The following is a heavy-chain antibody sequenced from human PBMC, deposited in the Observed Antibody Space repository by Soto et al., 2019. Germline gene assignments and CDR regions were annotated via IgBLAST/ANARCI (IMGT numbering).Heavy chain of an antibody. CDR3: ARMRPTGWHDYYFFGMDL. Sequence: TSETLSLTCNVSGGSLTDHYWTWIRQPPGKGLEWIGCVFSRGGTYYAPSLKSRVTISLDTSKNQFSLRLTSMTTADTAVYYCARMRPTGWHDYYFFGMDLWGQGTTVT. CDR1: GGSLTDHY. J-gene: IGHJ6*02. V-gene: IGHV4-59*11. D-gene: IGHD6-19*01. CDR2: VFSRGGT.